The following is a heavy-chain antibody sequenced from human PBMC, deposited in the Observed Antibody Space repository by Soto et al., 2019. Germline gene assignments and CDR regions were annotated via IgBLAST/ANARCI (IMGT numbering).Heavy chain of an antibody. CDR3: AKDGVDHNSVWDPFDI. CDR1: GFIFSDYA. D-gene: IGHD2-15*01. J-gene: IGHJ3*02. V-gene: IGHV3-23*01. Sequence: GGSLRLSGAASGFIFSDYAMSWVRQAPGKELEWVAGMGGANGDTYYAESVRGRFAIFRDNSKSTLFLQLNSLRAEDTAVYFCAKDGVDHNSVWDPFDIWGQGTLVTVSS. CDR2: MGGANGDT.